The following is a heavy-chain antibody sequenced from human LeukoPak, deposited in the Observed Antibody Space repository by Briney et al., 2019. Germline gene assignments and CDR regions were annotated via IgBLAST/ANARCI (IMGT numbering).Heavy chain of an antibody. CDR1: GGTFSSYA. CDR2: IIPIFGTA. J-gene: IGHJ4*02. Sequence: SVKVSCKASGGTFSSYAISWVRQAPGQGLEWMGGIIPIFGTANYAQKFQGRVTITADESTSAAYMELSSLRSEDTAVYYCATPPECSSGSCLSYWGQGTLVTVSS. CDR3: ATPPECSSGSCLSY. V-gene: IGHV1-69*13. D-gene: IGHD2-15*01.